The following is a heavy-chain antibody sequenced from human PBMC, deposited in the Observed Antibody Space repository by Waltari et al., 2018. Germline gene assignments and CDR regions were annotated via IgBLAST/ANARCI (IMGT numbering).Heavy chain of an antibody. CDR2: IYSGGST. CDR3: ARSGLAASYGMDV. V-gene: IGHV3-53*01. Sequence: EVPLVASGGGLIQPGGSLRLSCAASGFTVRRTSKSRLRQAPVKGLEWVSVIYSGGSTYYADSVKGRFTISRDNSKNTLYLQMNSLRAEDTAVYYCARSGLAASYGMDVWGQGTTVTVSS. CDR1: GFTVRRTS. D-gene: IGHD3-9*01. J-gene: IGHJ6*02.